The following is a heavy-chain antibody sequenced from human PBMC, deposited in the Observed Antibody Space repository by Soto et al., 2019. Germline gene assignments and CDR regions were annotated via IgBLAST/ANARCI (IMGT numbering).Heavy chain of an antibody. Sequence: EVQLLESGGGLVQPGGSLRLSCAASGFTFSTYAMNWVRQAPGNGLEWVSAISGSGGSIHYADSEKGRFTISRDNSKNTLYLQMNSLRDGDTVVYHCVKGYWKGDVWGQGTTVTVSS. V-gene: IGHV3-23*01. CDR1: GFTFSTYA. CDR3: VKGYWKGDV. CDR2: ISGSGGSI. D-gene: IGHD1-1*01. J-gene: IGHJ6*02.